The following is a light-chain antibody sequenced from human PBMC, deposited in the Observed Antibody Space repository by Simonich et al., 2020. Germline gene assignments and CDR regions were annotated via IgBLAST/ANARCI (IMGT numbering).Light chain of an antibody. CDR1: QTVLSSSNNKNY. J-gene: IGKJ2*01. CDR3: QQYYSTPYT. V-gene: IGKV4-1*01. CDR2: WAS. Sequence: DIVMTQSPDFMAVSLGERATINCKSSQTVLSSSNNKNYLSWYQQKPGQPPKLLIYWASTRESGVHDRFSGSGSGTHFTLTISSLQAEDVAVYYCQQYYSTPYTFGQGTKLEIK.